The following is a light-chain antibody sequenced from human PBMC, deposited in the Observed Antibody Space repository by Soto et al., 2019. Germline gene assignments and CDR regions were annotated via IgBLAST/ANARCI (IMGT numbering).Light chain of an antibody. V-gene: IGKV3-15*01. CDR2: GAY. J-gene: IGKJ2*01. CDR3: QQYNSWPRS. Sequence: RVMTQSPATLSVSPGETATLSCRASQSVSTNLAWYQQKPGQATRLLIYGAYTRATGVSARFSGSGSGTEFTLTISSLHSEEFAVYYCQQYNSWPRSFGQGTKLEIK. CDR1: QSVSTN.